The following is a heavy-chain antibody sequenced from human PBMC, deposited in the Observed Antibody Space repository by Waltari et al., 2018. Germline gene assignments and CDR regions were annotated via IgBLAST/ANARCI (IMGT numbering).Heavy chain of an antibody. D-gene: IGHD1-1*01. CDR1: GYTFTGYY. CDR2: INPNSGGT. J-gene: IGHJ5*02. CDR3: ARDPDWNTPWDWFDP. Sequence: QVQLVQSGAEVKKPGASVKVSCKASGYTFTGYYMHWVRQAPGQGLEWMGRINPNSGGTNYAQKFQGRVTMTRDTSISTAYMELSRLRSDDTAVYYCARDPDWNTPWDWFDPWGQGTLVTVSS. V-gene: IGHV1-2*06.